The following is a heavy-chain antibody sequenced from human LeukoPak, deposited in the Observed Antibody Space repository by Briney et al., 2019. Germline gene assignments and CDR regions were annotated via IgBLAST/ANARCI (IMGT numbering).Heavy chain of an antibody. CDR1: GGSFSGYY. V-gene: IGHV4-34*01. CDR3: ARAMVRGVLDI. CDR2: INHSGST. D-gene: IGHD3-10*01. Sequence: SETLSLTCAVYGGSFSGYYWSWIRQPPGKGLEWIGEINHSGSTNYNPSLKSRVTISVDTSKNQFSLKLSSVTAADTAVYYCARAMVRGVLDIWGQGTMVTVSS. J-gene: IGHJ3*02.